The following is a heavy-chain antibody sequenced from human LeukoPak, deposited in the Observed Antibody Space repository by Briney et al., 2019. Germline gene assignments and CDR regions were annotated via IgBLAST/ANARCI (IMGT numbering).Heavy chain of an antibody. D-gene: IGHD4-17*01. CDR3: ARRSSTVTTWGDAFDI. V-gene: IGHV5-51*01. CDR2: IYPPDSDT. CDR1: GYNFLGYW. Sequence: GESLETSCKASGYNFLGYWLGWVRQKPGKGLEWMGTIYPPDSDTTYNPSFEGQVTISADSSIRTASLQWSSLKASDTAMYYCARRSSTVTTWGDAFDIWGQGTMVTVSS. J-gene: IGHJ3*02.